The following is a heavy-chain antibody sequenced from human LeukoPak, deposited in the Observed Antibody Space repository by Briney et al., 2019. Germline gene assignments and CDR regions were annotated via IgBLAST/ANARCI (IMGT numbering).Heavy chain of an antibody. CDR3: AKEYYYDSSGYYYLSP. Sequence: GGSLRLSCAASGFTFSSYGMHWVRQAPGKGLEWVAVISYDGSNKYYADSVKGRFTISRDNAKNSLYLQMNSLRAEDTALYHCAKEYYYDSSGYYYLSPWGQGTLVTVSS. CDR1: GFTFSSYG. V-gene: IGHV3-30*18. D-gene: IGHD3-22*01. J-gene: IGHJ4*02. CDR2: ISYDGSNK.